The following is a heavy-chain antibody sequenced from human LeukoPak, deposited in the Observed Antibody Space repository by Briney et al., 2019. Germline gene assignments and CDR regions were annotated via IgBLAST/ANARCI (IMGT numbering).Heavy chain of an antibody. CDR3: ARARPGAGTFFFDY. V-gene: IGHV3-53*01. Sequence: GGSLRLSCVASGFTFGKYWMSWVRQAPGKGPEWVLVIYSGGSTYYADSVKGRFTISRDNSKNTLYLQMNSLRAEDTAVYYCARARPGAGTFFFDYWGQGTLVTVSS. J-gene: IGHJ4*02. D-gene: IGHD1-7*01. CDR1: GFTFGKYW. CDR2: IYSGGST.